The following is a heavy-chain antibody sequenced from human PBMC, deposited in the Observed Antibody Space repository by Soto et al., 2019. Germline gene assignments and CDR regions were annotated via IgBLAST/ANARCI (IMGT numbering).Heavy chain of an antibody. D-gene: IGHD2-15*01. J-gene: IGHJ5*01. CDR2: IIPILGIA. Sequence: ASVKVSCKASGGTFSSYTISWVRQAPGQGLEWMGRIIPILGIANYAQKFQGRVTITADKSTSTAYMELSSLRSEDTAVYYCASGLYCSCGSCYPKFNWFDSWGQGTLVTVSS. CDR3: ASGLYCSCGSCYPKFNWFDS. V-gene: IGHV1-69*02. CDR1: GGTFSSYT.